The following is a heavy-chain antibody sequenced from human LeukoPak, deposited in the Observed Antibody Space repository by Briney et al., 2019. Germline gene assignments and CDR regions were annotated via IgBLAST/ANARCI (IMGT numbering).Heavy chain of an antibody. CDR3: AGSSTWQLFDY. CDR1: GFTVSSNY. Sequence: GGSLRLSCAPSGFTVSSNYMSWVRQAPGKGLEWVSVIYRGGNTYYADSVKGGFTISRDNSRDTLYLQMNSLRAEDTAVYYCAGSSTWQLFDYWGQGTVVTVSS. J-gene: IGHJ4*02. V-gene: IGHV3-66*01. CDR2: IYRGGNT. D-gene: IGHD6-13*01.